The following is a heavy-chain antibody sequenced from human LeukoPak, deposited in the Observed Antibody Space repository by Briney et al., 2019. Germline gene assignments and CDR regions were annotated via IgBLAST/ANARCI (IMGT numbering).Heavy chain of an antibody. V-gene: IGHV5-51*01. D-gene: IGHD6-13*01. CDR1: GSSLTNYW. J-gene: IGHJ4*02. CDR3: ARGSSTWYFDY. Sequence: GESLKISCQASGSSLTNYWIAWLLHMPGKGLEWMGTIETVDSHTTYSPSFQGQVTISVDKSIRTAYFQWSSLKASDSAIYYCARGSSTWYFDYWGQGTLVTVSS. CDR2: IETVDSHT.